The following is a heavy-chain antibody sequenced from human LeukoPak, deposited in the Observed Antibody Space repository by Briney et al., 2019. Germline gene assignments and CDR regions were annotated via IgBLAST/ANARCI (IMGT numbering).Heavy chain of an antibody. CDR2: ISYDGSNK. CDR1: GFTFSSYA. V-gene: IGHV3-30*04. CDR3: ARATGHSFDY. Sequence: GGSLRLSCAASGFTFSSYAMHWVRQAPGKGLEWVAVISYDGSNKYYADSVKGRFTISRDNSKNTLYLQMNSLRAEDTAVYYCARATGHSFDYWGQGTLVTVSS. D-gene: IGHD2-8*02. J-gene: IGHJ4*02.